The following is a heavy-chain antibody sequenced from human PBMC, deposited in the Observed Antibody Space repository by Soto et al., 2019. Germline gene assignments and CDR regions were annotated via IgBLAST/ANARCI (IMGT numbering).Heavy chain of an antibody. Sequence: ASETLSLTCTVSGGSISSSSYYWGWHRQPPGKGLEWIGSIYYSGSTYYNPSLKSRVTISVDTSKNQFSLKLSSVTAADTAVYYCARYCGGDCVSVDYWGQGTLVTVSS. J-gene: IGHJ4*02. V-gene: IGHV4-39*01. D-gene: IGHD2-21*01. CDR1: GGSISSSSYY. CDR2: IYYSGST. CDR3: ARYCGGDCVSVDY.